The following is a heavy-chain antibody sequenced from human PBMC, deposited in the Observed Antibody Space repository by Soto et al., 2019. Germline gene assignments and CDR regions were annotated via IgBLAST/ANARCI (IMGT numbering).Heavy chain of an antibody. CDR1: GFTFSSYA. CDR3: AKGIQRVRGVIDY. D-gene: IGHD3-10*01. J-gene: IGHJ4*02. V-gene: IGHV3-23*01. CDR2: ISGSGGST. Sequence: GSLRLSCAASGFTFSSYAISWVRQAPGKGLEWVSAISGSGGSTYYADSVKGRFTISRDNSKNTLYLQMNSLRAEDTAVYYCAKGIQRVRGVIDYWGQGTLVTVSS.